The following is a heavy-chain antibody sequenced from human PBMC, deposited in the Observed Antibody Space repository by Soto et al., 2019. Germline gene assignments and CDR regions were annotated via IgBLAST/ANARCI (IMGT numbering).Heavy chain of an antibody. CDR3: ARDFSWFGGNWFDP. Sequence: EVQLVESGGGLVKPGGSLRLSCAASGFTFSSYSMNWVRQAPGKGLEWVSSISSSSSYIYYADSVKGRFTISRDNAKNSLYLQMNSLRAEDTAVYYCARDFSWFGGNWFDPWGQGTLVTVSS. D-gene: IGHD3-10*01. CDR1: GFTFSSYS. CDR2: ISSSSSYI. J-gene: IGHJ5*02. V-gene: IGHV3-21*01.